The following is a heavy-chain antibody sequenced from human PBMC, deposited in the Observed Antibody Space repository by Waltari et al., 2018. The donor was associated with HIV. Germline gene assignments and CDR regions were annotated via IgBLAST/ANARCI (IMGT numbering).Heavy chain of an antibody. CDR2: IKQDGSEK. V-gene: IGHV3-7*01. D-gene: IGHD5-12*01. Sequence: EVQLVESGGGLVQPGGSLRLSCAGPGVTFRSYWMSWVRQAPGKGLEWVANIKQDGSEKYYVDSVKGRFTISRDNAKNSLYLQMNSLRAEDTAVYYCASGGYKCLYYWGQGTLVTVSS. J-gene: IGHJ4*02. CDR3: ASGGYKCLYY. CDR1: GVTFRSYW.